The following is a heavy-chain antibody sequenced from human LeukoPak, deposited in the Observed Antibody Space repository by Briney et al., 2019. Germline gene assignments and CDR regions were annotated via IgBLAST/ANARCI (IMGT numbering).Heavy chain of an antibody. CDR2: IRYDGSNK. Sequence: GGSLRLSCAASGFTFSSYAMSWVRQAPGKGLEWVAFIRYDGSNKYYADSVKGRFTISRDNSKNTLYLQMNSLRAEDTAVYYCAILTVPLDAFDIWGQGTMVTVSS. CDR3: AILTVPLDAFDI. D-gene: IGHD1-1*01. CDR1: GFTFSSYA. J-gene: IGHJ3*02. V-gene: IGHV3-30*02.